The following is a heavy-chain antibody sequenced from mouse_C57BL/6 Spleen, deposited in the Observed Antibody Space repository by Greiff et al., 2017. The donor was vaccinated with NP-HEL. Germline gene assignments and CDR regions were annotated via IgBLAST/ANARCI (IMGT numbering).Heavy chain of an antibody. CDR2: ISSGSSTI. D-gene: IGHD1-1*01. Sequence: EVKVEESGGGLVKPGGSLKLSCAASGFTFSDYGMHWVRQAPEKGLEWVAYISSGSSTIYYADTVKGRFTISRDNAKNTLFLQMTSLRSEDTAMYYCARDYGSPYYFDYWGQGTTLTVSS. CDR1: GFTFSDYG. J-gene: IGHJ2*01. CDR3: ARDYGSPYYFDY. V-gene: IGHV5-17*01.